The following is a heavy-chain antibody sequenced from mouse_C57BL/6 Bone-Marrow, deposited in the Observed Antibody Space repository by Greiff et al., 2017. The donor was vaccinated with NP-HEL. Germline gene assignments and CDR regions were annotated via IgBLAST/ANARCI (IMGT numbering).Heavy chain of an antibody. CDR2: IRNKANGYTT. CDR1: GFTFTDYY. V-gene: IGHV7-3*01. D-gene: IGHD1-1*01. J-gene: IGHJ3*01. CDR3: ARSRFTTVGGFAY. Sequence: EVKVEESGGGLVQPGGSLSLSCAASGFTFTDYYMSWVRQPPGKALEWLGFIRNKANGYTTEYSASVKGRFTISRDNSQSILYLQMNALRAEDSATYYCARSRFTTVGGFAYWGQGTLVTVSA.